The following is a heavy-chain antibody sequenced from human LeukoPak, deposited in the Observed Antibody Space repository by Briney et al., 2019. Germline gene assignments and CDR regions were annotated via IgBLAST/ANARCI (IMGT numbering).Heavy chain of an antibody. J-gene: IGHJ3*02. D-gene: IGHD2-15*01. CDR3: ARHRIPGSHDAFDI. V-gene: IGHV5-51*01. CDR1: GYSFTTYW. CDR2: IYPGDSES. Sequence: GESLKISCKGSGYSFTTYWIGWVRQMPGKGLEWRGIIYPGDSESRYSPSLQGQVTISVDKSISTAYLQWSSLKASDSAMYYCARHRIPGSHDAFDIWGQGTMVTVSS.